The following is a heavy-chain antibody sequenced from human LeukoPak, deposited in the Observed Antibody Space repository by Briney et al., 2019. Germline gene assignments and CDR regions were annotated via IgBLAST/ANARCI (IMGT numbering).Heavy chain of an antibody. D-gene: IGHD3-22*01. J-gene: IGHJ3*02. CDR1: AGTFSSYA. CDR3: ARATYYYDSSGYYYEGAFDI. V-gene: IGHV1-69*01. Sequence: SVKVSCKASAGTFSSYAISWVRQAPGQGLEWMGGIIPIFGTANYAQKFQGRVTITADESTSTAYMELSSLRSEDTAVYYCARATYYYDSSGYYYEGAFDIWGQGTMVTVSS. CDR2: IIPIFGTA.